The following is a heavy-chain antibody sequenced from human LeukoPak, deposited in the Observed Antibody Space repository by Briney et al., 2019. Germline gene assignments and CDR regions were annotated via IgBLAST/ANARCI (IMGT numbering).Heavy chain of an antibody. CDR2: VHKSGST. CDR3: AREIVGAPTPGAY. CDR1: TDSTTSNW. D-gene: IGHD1-26*01. Sequence: NSSETLSLTCAVSTDSTTSNWWSWVRQPPGKGLEWIGEVHKSGSTNYYPSLQSRVTMSIDKSKNQIALELTSVTAADTAVYYCAREIVGAPTPGAYWGQGILVTVSS. V-gene: IGHV4-4*02. J-gene: IGHJ4*02.